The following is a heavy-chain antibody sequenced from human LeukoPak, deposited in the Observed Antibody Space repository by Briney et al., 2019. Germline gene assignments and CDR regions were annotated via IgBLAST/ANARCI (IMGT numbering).Heavy chain of an antibody. J-gene: IGHJ3*02. V-gene: IGHV4-59*01. Sequence: SETLSLTCTVSGGSISSYYWSWIRQPPGKGLEWIGYIYYSGSANYNPSLKSRVTISVDTSKNQFSLKLSSVTAADTAVYYCARGSLGIRWYAFDIWGQGTMVTVSS. CDR2: IYYSGSA. CDR3: ARGSLGIRWYAFDI. CDR1: GGSISSYY. D-gene: IGHD7-27*01.